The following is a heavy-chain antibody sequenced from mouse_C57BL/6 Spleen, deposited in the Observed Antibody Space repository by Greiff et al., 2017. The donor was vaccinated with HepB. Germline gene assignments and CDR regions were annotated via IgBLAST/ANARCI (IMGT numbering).Heavy chain of an antibody. J-gene: IGHJ1*03. CDR3: AREGVYYGNYDWYFDV. CDR1: GYSITSGYY. D-gene: IGHD2-1*01. CDR2: ISYDGSN. Sequence: VQLKESGPGLVKPSQSLSLTCSVTGYSITSGYYWNWIRQFPGNKLEWMGYISYDGSNNYNPSLKNRISITRDTSKNQFFLKLNSVTTEDTATYYCAREGVYYGNYDWYFDVWGTGTTVTVSS. V-gene: IGHV3-6*01.